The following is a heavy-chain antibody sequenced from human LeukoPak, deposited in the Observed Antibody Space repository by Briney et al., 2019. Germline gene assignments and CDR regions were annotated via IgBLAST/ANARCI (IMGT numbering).Heavy chain of an antibody. CDR1: GGSLSTTSYY. J-gene: IGHJ4*02. V-gene: IGHV4-39*07. CDR3: ARARRNVAEAMD. CDR2: VYYSGNA. Sequence: SETLSLTCTVSGGSLSTTSYYWGWIRQPPGKGLTWIGSVYYSGNAFYNPSLKSRVTISVDTSKNQFSLKLSSVTAADTAVYYCARARRNVAEAMDWGQGTLVTVSS. D-gene: IGHD1-14*01.